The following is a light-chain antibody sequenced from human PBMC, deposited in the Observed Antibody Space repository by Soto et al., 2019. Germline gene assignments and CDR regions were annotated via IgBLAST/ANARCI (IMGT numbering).Light chain of an antibody. V-gene: IGKV3-20*01. CDR1: QSVSTR. CDR2: SAS. Sequence: VLTQSPGTLSLSPGERATLSCRASQSVSTRLAWYQHRSGQAPRHPISSASIRATGIPDRFSGSGSGTDFTLTISRLEPEDFALYYCQHYYGTSPIAFGQGIRLEIK. CDR3: QHYYGTSPIA. J-gene: IGKJ5*01.